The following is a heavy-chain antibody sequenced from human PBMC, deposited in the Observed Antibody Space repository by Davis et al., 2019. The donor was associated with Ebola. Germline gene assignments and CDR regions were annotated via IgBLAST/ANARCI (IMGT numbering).Heavy chain of an antibody. CDR3: ARYCSSNTCNLFDF. J-gene: IGHJ5*01. Sequence: PSETLSLTCTVSGGSISSYYWSWIRQPAGKGLEWIGEIDHSGRTTWNASLKSRVTISVDTSKNQFSLKLTSVTAADTAVYYCARYCSSNTCNLFDFWGQGSLVTVSS. CDR2: IDHSGRT. CDR1: GGSISSYY. D-gene: IGHD2-2*01. V-gene: IGHV4-34*01.